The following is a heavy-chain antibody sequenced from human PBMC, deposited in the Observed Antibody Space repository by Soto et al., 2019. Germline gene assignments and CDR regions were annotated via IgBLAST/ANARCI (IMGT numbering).Heavy chain of an antibody. J-gene: IGHJ4*02. D-gene: IGHD2-2*01. Sequence: QVQLQESGPGLVKPSQTLSLTCTVSGASISGGDYYWTWIRQPPGKGLEWIGSIYYTGNTYSHPSLGSLLSISVDPSNNQFALRLTSVTAADTAVYYCARATGGSSTDCLDYWGQGTRVTVSS. CDR2: IYYTGNT. CDR3: ARATGGSSTDCLDY. V-gene: IGHV4-30-4*01. CDR1: GASISGGDYY.